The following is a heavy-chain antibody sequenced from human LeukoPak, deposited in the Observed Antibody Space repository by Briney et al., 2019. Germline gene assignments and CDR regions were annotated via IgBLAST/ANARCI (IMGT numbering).Heavy chain of an antibody. CDR2: ISGRGDST. V-gene: IGHV3-23*01. D-gene: IGHD6-19*01. J-gene: IGHJ5*02. CDR1: GFTFRSYA. Sequence: GGSLRLSCAASGFTFRSYAMSWVRQAPGKGLEWVSVISGRGDSTHYADSVKGRFTISRDNSKNTLYLQMNSLRAEDSATYSCAKNAAAQSSGHYWGAQRWFDLWGQGTLVTVSS. CDR3: AKNAAAQSSGHYWGAQRWFDL.